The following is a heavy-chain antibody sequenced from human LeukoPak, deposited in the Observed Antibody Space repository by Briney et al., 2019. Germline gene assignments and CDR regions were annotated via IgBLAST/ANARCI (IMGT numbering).Heavy chain of an antibody. Sequence: GGSLRLSCAASGFTFSSYAMTWVRQAPGKGLEWVSAISGSGGSTYYADSVKGRFTISRDNSKNTLYLQMNSLRAEDTAVYYCARRNGDPIFDYWGQGTLVTVSS. V-gene: IGHV3-23*01. J-gene: IGHJ4*02. CDR3: ARRNGDPIFDY. D-gene: IGHD4-17*01. CDR1: GFTFSSYA. CDR2: ISGSGGST.